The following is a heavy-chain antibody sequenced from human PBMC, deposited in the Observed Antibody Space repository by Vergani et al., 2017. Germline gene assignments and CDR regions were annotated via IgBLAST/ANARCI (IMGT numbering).Heavy chain of an antibody. J-gene: IGHJ6*03. CDR2: IRGSGGST. V-gene: IGHV3-23*01. CDR1: GFTFSSYA. CDR3: ARAGWYFYYYYMDV. D-gene: IGHD6-19*01. Sequence: EVQLLESGGGLVQPGGSLRLSCAASGFTFSSYAMSWVRQAPGKGLEWVSAIRGSGGSTYYADSVKGRFTISRDNSKNTLYLQMNSLRAEDTAVYYCARAGWYFYYYYMDVWGKGTTVTVSS.